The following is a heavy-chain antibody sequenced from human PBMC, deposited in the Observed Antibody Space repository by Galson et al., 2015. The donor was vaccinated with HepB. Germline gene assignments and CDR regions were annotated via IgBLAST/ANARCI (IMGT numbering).Heavy chain of an antibody. J-gene: IGHJ4*02. CDR3: VTRYYYGSGSTFDY. CDR1: GFTFSNYA. CDR2: ITSNGANT. Sequence: SLRLSCAASGFTFSNYAMHWVRQAPGKGLEYVSAITSNGANTYYADSVKGRFTISRDNSKDTLYLQMSSLRAEDTAVYYCVTRYYYGSGSTFDYWGQGTLVTVSS. V-gene: IGHV3-64D*06. D-gene: IGHD3-10*01.